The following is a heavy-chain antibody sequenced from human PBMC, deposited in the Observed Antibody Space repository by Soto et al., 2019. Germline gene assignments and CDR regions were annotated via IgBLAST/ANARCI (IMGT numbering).Heavy chain of an antibody. CDR1: GYTFTGYY. CDR2: INPNSGDT. V-gene: IGHV1-2*04. CDR3: ARDSFPQEQQPGFDTNYYYGMDV. D-gene: IGHD6-13*01. J-gene: IGHJ6*02. Sequence: GASVKVSCKASGYTFTGYYMHWVRQAPGQGLEWMGWINPNSGDTNYAQKSQGWVTMTRDTSISTAYMELSRLRSDDTAVYYCARDSFPQEQQPGFDTNYYYGMDVWGQGTTVTVSS.